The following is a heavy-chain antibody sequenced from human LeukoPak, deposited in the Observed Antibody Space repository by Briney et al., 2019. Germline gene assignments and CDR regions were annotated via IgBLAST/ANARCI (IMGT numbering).Heavy chain of an antibody. J-gene: IGHJ6*03. CDR3: ARAGYSSSWWGHYYYYYYMDV. V-gene: IGHV3-11*01. CDR1: GFTVSSNY. CDR2: ISSSGSTI. Sequence: GGSLRLSCAASGFTVSSNYMSWVRQAPGKGLEWVSYISSSGSTIYYADSVKGRFTISRDDAKNSLYLQMNSLRAEDTAVYYCARAGYSSSWWGHYYYYYYMDVWGKGTTVTISS. D-gene: IGHD6-13*01.